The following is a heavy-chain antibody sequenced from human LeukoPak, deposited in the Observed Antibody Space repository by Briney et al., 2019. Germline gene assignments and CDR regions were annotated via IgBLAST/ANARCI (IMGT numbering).Heavy chain of an antibody. Sequence: GGSLRLSCAVSGFTFSSYSMNWVRQAPGKGLEWVSSISSSSSYIYYADSVKGRFTISRDNAKNSLYLQMNSLRAEDTAVYYCASRVDTAIIPANWFDPWGQGTLVTVSS. D-gene: IGHD5-18*01. CDR1: GFTFSSYS. CDR2: ISSSSSYI. CDR3: ASRVDTAIIPANWFDP. V-gene: IGHV3-21*01. J-gene: IGHJ5*02.